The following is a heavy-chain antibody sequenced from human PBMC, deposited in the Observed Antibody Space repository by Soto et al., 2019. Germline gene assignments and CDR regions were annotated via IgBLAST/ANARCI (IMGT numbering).Heavy chain of an antibody. CDR1: GFTFSSYA. Sequence: GGSLRLSCAASGFTFSSYAMHWVRQAPGKGLEWVAVISYDGSNKYYADPVKGRFTISRDNSKNTLYLQMNSLRAEDTAVYYCARDQDAFDIWGQGTMVTVSS. CDR3: ARDQDAFDI. CDR2: ISYDGSNK. J-gene: IGHJ3*02. V-gene: IGHV3-30-3*01.